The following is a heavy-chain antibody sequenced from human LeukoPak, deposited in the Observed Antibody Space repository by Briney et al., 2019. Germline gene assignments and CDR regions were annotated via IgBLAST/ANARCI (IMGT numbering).Heavy chain of an antibody. CDR2: ISWNSCSI. V-gene: IGHV3-9*01. D-gene: IGHD6-13*01. CDR3: AKDIKYSSSWYYSYFDY. J-gene: IGHJ4*02. Sequence: GGSLRLSCAASGFTFDDYAMHWVRQAPGKGLEWVSGISWNSCSIGYADSVKGRFTISRDNAKNSLYLQMNSLRAEDTALYYCAKDIKYSSSWYYSYFDYWGQGTLVTVSS. CDR1: GFTFDDYA.